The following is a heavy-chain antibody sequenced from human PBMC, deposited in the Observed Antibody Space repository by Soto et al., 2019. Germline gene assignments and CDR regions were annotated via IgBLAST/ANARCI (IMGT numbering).Heavy chain of an antibody. D-gene: IGHD1-26*01. Sequence: QVQLQQWGAGLLKPSETLSLTCAVYGGSFSGYYWSWIRQPPGKGLEWIGEINHSGSTNYNPSLKSRVTISVDTSKNQFSLKLSSVTAADTAVYYCARAPRGLGRKNWFDPWGQGTLVTVSS. CDR1: GGSFSGYY. V-gene: IGHV4-34*01. CDR2: INHSGST. CDR3: ARAPRGLGRKNWFDP. J-gene: IGHJ5*02.